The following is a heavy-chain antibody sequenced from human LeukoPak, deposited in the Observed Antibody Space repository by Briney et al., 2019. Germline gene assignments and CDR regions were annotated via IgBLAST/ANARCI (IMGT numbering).Heavy chain of an antibody. V-gene: IGHV3-74*01. CDR3: AKDHHGSGSYYNFFDY. CDR2: LSSDGSST. CDR1: GFTFSNYW. J-gene: IGHJ4*02. Sequence: RTGGSLRLSCAASGFTFSNYWMHWVRQAPGKGLVWVSRLSSDGSSTNYADSVKGRFTISRDNAKNTLHLQMNSLRAEDAAVYYCAKDHHGSGSYYNFFDYWGQGTLVAVSS. D-gene: IGHD3-10*01.